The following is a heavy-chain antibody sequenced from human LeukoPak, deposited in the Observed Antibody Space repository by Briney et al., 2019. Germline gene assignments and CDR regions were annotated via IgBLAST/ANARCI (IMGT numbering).Heavy chain of an antibody. CDR1: GFTFSSYS. J-gene: IGHJ4*02. Sequence: PGGSLRLSCAASGFTFSSYSMNWVRQAPGKGLEWVSYISSSSSYIYYGDSVKGRFTTSRDNAKNSLYLQMNSLRAEDTAVYYCARDLRSSGYYAFDYWGQGTLVTVSS. D-gene: IGHD3-22*01. CDR2: ISSSSSYI. V-gene: IGHV3-21*01. CDR3: ARDLRSSGYYAFDY.